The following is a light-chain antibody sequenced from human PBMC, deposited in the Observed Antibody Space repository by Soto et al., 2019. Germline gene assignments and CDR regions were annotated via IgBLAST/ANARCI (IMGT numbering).Light chain of an antibody. Sequence: QSVLTQPPSASGSPGQSVTISCTGTSSDVGGYNYVSWYQQHPGKAPKLMIYEVTKRPSGVPDRFSGSKSANTASLTVSGLQAEDEADYYCSSHADTNNLPFGGGTQLTVL. CDR1: SSDVGGYNY. CDR2: EVT. CDR3: SSHADTNNLP. V-gene: IGLV2-8*01. J-gene: IGLJ3*02.